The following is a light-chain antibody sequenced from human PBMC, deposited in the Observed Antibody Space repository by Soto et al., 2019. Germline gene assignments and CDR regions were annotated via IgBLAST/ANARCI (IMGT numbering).Light chain of an antibody. CDR3: QQSYSTPYT. V-gene: IGKV1-39*01. J-gene: IGKJ2*01. CDR1: QSITNY. CDR2: AIS. Sequence: DIQMTQSPSSLSASVGDRVTITCRASQSITNYLNWYQQKPGKAPKLLMYAISTLQSGVPSRFGGSGSGTEFTLTISSLQPDDFATYYCQQSYSTPYTFGQRTKVDIK.